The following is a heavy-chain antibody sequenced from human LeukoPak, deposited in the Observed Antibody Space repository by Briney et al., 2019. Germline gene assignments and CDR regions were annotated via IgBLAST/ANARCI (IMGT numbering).Heavy chain of an antibody. V-gene: IGHV3-21*05. Sequence: GGSLRLSCAASGFTFKIYSMSWVRQAPGKGLEWVSYISSSSTYIYYVDSVKGRFTISRDDAKNSLYLQMNSLRPEDTALYYCARDWSGDDYWGQGTLVTVSS. CDR2: ISSSSTYI. CDR1: GFTFKIYS. J-gene: IGHJ4*02. CDR3: ARDWSGDDY. D-gene: IGHD3-3*01.